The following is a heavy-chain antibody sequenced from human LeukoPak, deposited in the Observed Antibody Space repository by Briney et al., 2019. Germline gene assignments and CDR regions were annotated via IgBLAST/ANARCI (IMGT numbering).Heavy chain of an antibody. CDR3: AREIGPGWFDP. D-gene: IGHD2/OR15-2a*01. CDR2: IYYSGST. Sequence: SETLSLTCTVSGGSISSYYWSWIRQPPGKGLEWIGYIYYSGSTNYNPSLKSRVTISVDTSKNQFSLKLSSVTAADTAVYYCAREIGPGWFDPWGQGTLVTVSS. J-gene: IGHJ5*02. CDR1: GGSISSYY. V-gene: IGHV4-59*01.